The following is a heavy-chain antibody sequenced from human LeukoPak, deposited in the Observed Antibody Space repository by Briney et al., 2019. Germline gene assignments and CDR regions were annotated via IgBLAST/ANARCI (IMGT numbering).Heavy chain of an antibody. Sequence: SETLSLTCAVYGGSFSGYYWSWIRQPPGKGLEWIGEINHSGSTNYNPSLKSRVTISVDTSKNQFSLKLSSVTAADTAVYYCARGRYYDFWSGYNYYYYGMDVWGQGTTVAVSS. V-gene: IGHV4-34*01. CDR2: INHSGST. CDR1: GGSFSGYY. J-gene: IGHJ6*01. CDR3: ARGRYYDFWSGYNYYYYGMDV. D-gene: IGHD3-3*01.